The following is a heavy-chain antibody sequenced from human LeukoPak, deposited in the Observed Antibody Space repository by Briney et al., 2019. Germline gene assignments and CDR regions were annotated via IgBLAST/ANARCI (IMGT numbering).Heavy chain of an antibody. CDR2: IYYSGST. Sequence: SETLSLTCTVSGGSISSYYWSWIRQPPGKGLGWIGYIYYSGSTSYNPSLKSRVTISVGTSKNQFSLKLSSVTAADTAVYYCARDQDSSGYYLDYWGQGTLVTVSS. V-gene: IGHV4-59*01. J-gene: IGHJ4*02. CDR1: GGSISSYY. D-gene: IGHD3-22*01. CDR3: ARDQDSSGYYLDY.